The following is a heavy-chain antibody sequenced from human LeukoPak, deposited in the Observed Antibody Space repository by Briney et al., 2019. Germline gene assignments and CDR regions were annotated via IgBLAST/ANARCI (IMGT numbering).Heavy chain of an antibody. J-gene: IGHJ4*02. CDR1: GGSISSGNYY. CDR2: IYTSGST. CDR3: ARESDLSHYDRTDY. Sequence: PSETLSLTCTVSGGSISSGNYYWSWIRQPPGKGLEWIGRIYTSGSTNYNPTLKSRVTISADTSKNQLSLKLSSVTAADTAVYYCARESDLSHYDRTDYWGQGTLVTVSS. V-gene: IGHV4-61*02. D-gene: IGHD4-17*01.